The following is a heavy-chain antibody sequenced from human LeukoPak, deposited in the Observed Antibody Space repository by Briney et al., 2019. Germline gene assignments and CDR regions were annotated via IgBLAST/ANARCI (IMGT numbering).Heavy chain of an antibody. CDR2: IYYSGST. D-gene: IGHD2-15*01. CDR1: GGSISSYY. J-gene: IGHJ4*02. CDR3: ASKVAYCSGGSCYGYFDY. V-gene: IGHV4-59*08. Sequence: SETLSLTCTVSGGSISSYYWSWIRQPPGKGLEWTGYIYYSGSTNYNPSLKSRVPLSVDTSKNQFSLKLSSVTAADTAMYYCASKVAYCSGGSCYGYFDYWGQGTLVTVSS.